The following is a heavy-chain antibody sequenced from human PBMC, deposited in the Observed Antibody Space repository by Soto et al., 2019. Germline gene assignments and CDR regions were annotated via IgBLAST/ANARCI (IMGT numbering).Heavy chain of an antibody. CDR3: ARGRLPRRGMDV. V-gene: IGHV4-34*01. J-gene: IGHJ6*02. CDR1: GGSFSGYY. CDR2: INHSGST. Sequence: QVQLQQWGAGLLKPSETLSLTCAVYGGSFSGYYWSWIRQPPGKGLEWIGEINHSGSTNYNPSLKSRVIISVDTSKNQFSLKLSSVTAADTAVYYCARGRLPRRGMDVWGQGTTVTVSS. D-gene: IGHD6-25*01.